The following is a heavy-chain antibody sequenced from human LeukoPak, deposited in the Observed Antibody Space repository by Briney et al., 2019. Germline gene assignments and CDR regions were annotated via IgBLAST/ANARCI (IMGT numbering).Heavy chain of an antibody. D-gene: IGHD6-19*01. Sequence: GGSLRLSCAASGFTFSSYSMNWVRQAPGKGLEWVSSISSSSSNIYYADSVKGRFTISRDNSKNTLYLQMNSLRAEDTAVYYCAKDRWAAAGTGKQWLVRPYYFDYWGQGTLVTVSS. CDR3: AKDRWAAAGTGKQWLVRPYYFDY. CDR2: ISSSSSNI. J-gene: IGHJ4*02. V-gene: IGHV3-21*01. CDR1: GFTFSSYS.